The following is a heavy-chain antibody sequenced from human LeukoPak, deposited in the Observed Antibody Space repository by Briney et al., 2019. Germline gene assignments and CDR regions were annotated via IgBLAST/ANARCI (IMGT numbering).Heavy chain of an antibody. Sequence: GGSLRLSCAASGFTFSSYEMNWVRQAPGKGLEWVSYISTSGSSIYHADSVKGRFTISRDNAKNSLYLQMNSLRAEDTAVYYCARDTAMTRYYYYGMDVWGQGTTVTVSS. CDR2: ISTSGSSI. J-gene: IGHJ6*02. V-gene: IGHV3-48*03. CDR1: GFTFSSYE. D-gene: IGHD5-18*01. CDR3: ARDTAMTRYYYYGMDV.